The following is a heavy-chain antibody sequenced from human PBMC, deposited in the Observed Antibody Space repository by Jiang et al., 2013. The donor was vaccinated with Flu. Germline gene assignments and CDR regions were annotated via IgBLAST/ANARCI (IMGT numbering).Heavy chain of an antibody. Sequence: TLSLTCTVSGGSISSGDYYWSWIRQPPGKGLEWIGYIYYSGSTYYNPSLKSRVTISVDTSKNQFSLKLSSVTAADTAVYYCARTVDSSGPTTWGYWGQGTLVTVSS. V-gene: IGHV4-30-4*01. J-gene: IGHJ4*02. D-gene: IGHD3-22*01. CDR2: IYYSGST. CDR3: ARTVDSSGPTTWGY. CDR1: GGSISSGDYY.